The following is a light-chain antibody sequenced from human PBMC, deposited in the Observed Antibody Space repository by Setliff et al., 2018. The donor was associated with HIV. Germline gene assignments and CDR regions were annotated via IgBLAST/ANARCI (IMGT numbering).Light chain of an antibody. CDR1: SSNIGAGFD. J-gene: IGLJ1*01. Sequence: KRVTISCTGSSSNIGAGFDVHWYQQFPGTAPKLLIYSFTNRPSGVPDRFSGSKSGTSASLAIAGLQAEDEADYYCQSYDSSLSGYGFGTGTKVTVL. CDR2: SFT. CDR3: QSYDSSLSGYG. V-gene: IGLV1-40*01.